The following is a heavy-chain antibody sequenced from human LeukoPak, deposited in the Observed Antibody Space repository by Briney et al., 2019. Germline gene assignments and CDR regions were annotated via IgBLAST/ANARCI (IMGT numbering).Heavy chain of an antibody. CDR3: ARGRNWGPPTKYYFDY. J-gene: IGHJ4*02. V-gene: IGHV4-34*01. Sequence: SSETLSLTCAVSGGSFSGYYWTWIRQPPGKGLEWIGEINHSGSTNYNPSLKSRVTISVDTSKNQFSLKLSSVTAADTAVYYCARGRNWGPPTKYYFDYWGQGTLVTVSS. D-gene: IGHD7-27*01. CDR1: GGSFSGYY. CDR2: INHSGST.